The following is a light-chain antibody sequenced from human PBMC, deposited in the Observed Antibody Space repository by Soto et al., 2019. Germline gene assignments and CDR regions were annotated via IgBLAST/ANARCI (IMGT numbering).Light chain of an antibody. J-gene: IGLJ2*01. CDR1: NIGSKR. CDR3: QVWDSSGDWI. V-gene: IGLV3-21*02. Sequence: SYELTQSSSVSVAPGQTARITWGGNNIGSKRVHWYQHKPGQAPVLVVYNDNVRPSGIPERFSGSNSGNTATLIISRVEAGDEADYYCQVWDSSGDWIFGGGTKVTVL. CDR2: NDN.